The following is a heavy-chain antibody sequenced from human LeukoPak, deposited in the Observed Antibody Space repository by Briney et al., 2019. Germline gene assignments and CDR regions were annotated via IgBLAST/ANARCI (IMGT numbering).Heavy chain of an antibody. Sequence: GGSLRLSCAASGFTFSNYAMAWVRQAPGKGLEWVAVISHDGSITYYVDSVKGRFTISRDNSKNTLYLQMHSLRAEDTAVYYCAKLARPYCSGDCLQIDYWGQGTLVPVSS. CDR1: GFTFSNYA. CDR2: ISHDGSIT. V-gene: IGHV3-30*18. CDR3: AKLARPYCSGDCLQIDY. D-gene: IGHD2-21*02. J-gene: IGHJ4*02.